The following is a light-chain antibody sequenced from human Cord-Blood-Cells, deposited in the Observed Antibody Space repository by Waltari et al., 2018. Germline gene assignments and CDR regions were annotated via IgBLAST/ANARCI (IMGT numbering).Light chain of an antibody. V-gene: IGKV1-9*01. Sequence: DIQFPQSPSFLSASVGDSVNITCLASQGISSYLAWYQQKPGKAPKLLLYAAYTLQSGVPSRFSGSGSWTEFTLTISSLQPEDFATYYCQQLNSYPTFGPGTKVDIK. CDR1: QGISSY. CDR3: QQLNSYPT. J-gene: IGKJ3*01. CDR2: AAY.